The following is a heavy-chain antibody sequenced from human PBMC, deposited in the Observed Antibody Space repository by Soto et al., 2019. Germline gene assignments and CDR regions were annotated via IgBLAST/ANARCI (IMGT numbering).Heavy chain of an antibody. CDR3: VAHSASKRYFDY. Sequence: GGSLRLSCAASGFSASTNYMSWVRQPPGKGLEWVSLIYSGGTTYYADSVTGRFTISRDNSKNTLYLQMNSLRPEDTAVYYCVAHSASKRYFDYWGQGALVTVSS. CDR2: IYSGGTT. V-gene: IGHV3-53*01. CDR1: GFSASTNY. J-gene: IGHJ4*02. D-gene: IGHD1-20*01.